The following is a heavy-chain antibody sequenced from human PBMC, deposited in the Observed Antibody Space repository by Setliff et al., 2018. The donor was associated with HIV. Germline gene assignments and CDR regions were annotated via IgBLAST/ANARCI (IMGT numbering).Heavy chain of an antibody. CDR1: GYTLTELS. CDR2: FDPKDGKT. D-gene: IGHD1-26*01. CDR3: ARGTRVGANDAFDI. V-gene: IGHV1-24*01. Sequence: GASVMVSCKVSGYTLTELSRHWVRQAPGKGLEWMGSFDPKDGKTRYAQKSQGRVTMTRDTSISTAYMELSRLRSDDTAVYFCARGTRVGANDAFDIWGQGTMVTVSS. J-gene: IGHJ3*02.